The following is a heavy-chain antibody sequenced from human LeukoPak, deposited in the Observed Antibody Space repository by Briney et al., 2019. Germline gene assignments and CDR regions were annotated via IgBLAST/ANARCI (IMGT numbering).Heavy chain of an antibody. CDR3: TRGGTRSSMFWNY. CDR2: IKYDGSEK. D-gene: IGHD3-3*01. J-gene: IGHJ4*02. CDR1: GLPFSSYW. V-gene: IGHV3-7*01. Sequence: PGGSLRLSCAASGLPFSSYWMTWVRQAPGKGPECVANIKYDGSEKYYVDSVKGRFAISRDNAKNSLYLQMNSLRAEDTAVYYCTRGGTRSSMFWNYWGQGTLVTVSS.